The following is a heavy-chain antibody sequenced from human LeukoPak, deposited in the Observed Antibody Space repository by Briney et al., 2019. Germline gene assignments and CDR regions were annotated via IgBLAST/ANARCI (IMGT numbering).Heavy chain of an antibody. V-gene: IGHV1-18*01. CDR2: ITAYNVTP. D-gene: IGHD3-22*01. Sequence: IVWITAYNVTPTSPQNLQRRVTITTHTSTSTAYMELRSLRSDDTAVYYCARYVAYYDNFDYWGQGTLVTVS. CDR3: ARYVAYYDNFDY. J-gene: IGHJ4*02.